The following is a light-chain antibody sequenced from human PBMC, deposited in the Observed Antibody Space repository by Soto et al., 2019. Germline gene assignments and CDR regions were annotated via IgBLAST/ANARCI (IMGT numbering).Light chain of an antibody. CDR1: QSVSSY. CDR2: DAS. V-gene: IGKV3-11*01. J-gene: IGKJ4*01. Sequence: EIVLTQSPATLSLSPGERATLSCRASQSVSSYLAWYQHKPGQAPRLLIYDASNRATGIPARFSGSGSGTDFTLTISSLEPEDVAVYYCQQRSNWPGAFGGGTKVEIK. CDR3: QQRSNWPGA.